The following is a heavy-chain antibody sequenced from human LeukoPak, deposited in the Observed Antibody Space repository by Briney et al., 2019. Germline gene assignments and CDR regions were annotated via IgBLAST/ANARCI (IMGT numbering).Heavy chain of an antibody. V-gene: IGHV4-34*01. J-gene: IGHJ4*02. CDR1: GGSFSGDY. CDR3: ARGVGSTEDY. CDR2: FNRSGST. Sequence: SETLSLTCAVYGGSFSGDYWSWVRQPPGKGLEWIAEFNRSGSTNYNPSLKSRATISMDTSKNQFSLRLSSVTAADTALYYCARGVGSTEDYWGQGTLVTVSS. D-gene: IGHD3-10*01.